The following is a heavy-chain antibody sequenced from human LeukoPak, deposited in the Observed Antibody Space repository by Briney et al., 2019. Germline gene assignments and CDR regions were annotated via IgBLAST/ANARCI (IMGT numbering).Heavy chain of an antibody. Sequence: GGSLRLSCAASGFTFSSYSMNWVRQAPGKGLEWVSYIISSSSSIYYADSVKGRFSISRDNAKNSLYLQMNSLRAEDTAVYYCAKFIRYGSYWGQGTLVTVSS. CDR2: IISSSSSI. CDR1: GFTFSSYS. D-gene: IGHD4-17*01. CDR3: AKFIRYGSY. V-gene: IGHV3-48*01. J-gene: IGHJ4*02.